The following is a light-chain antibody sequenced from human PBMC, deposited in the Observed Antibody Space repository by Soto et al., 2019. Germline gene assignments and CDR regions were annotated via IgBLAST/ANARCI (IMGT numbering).Light chain of an antibody. J-gene: IGLJ2*01. CDR3: QAWDSSTAHVV. CDR2: QDS. CDR1: KLGDKY. Sequence: SYELTQPPSVSVSPGQTASITCSGDKLGDKYACWYQQKPGQSPVLVIYQDSKRPSGIPERFSGSNSGNTATLTISGTQAMDEADYYCQAWDSSTAHVVFSGGTKLTVL. V-gene: IGLV3-1*01.